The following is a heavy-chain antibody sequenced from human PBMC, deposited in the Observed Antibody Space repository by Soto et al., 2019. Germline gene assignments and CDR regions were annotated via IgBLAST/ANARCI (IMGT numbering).Heavy chain of an antibody. CDR2: MNLNSGYT. V-gene: IGHV1-8*01. Sequence: QVQLVQSGAEVKKPGASVKVSCKASGYTFTSYDINWVRQATGQGLEWMGWMNLNSGYTGYAQKFQGRVTMTRNNSIRTAYMELGSLRSEYTAVYYCARAKGDFDYWGQGTLVTVSS. CDR3: ARAKGDFDY. CDR1: GYTFTSYD. J-gene: IGHJ4*02.